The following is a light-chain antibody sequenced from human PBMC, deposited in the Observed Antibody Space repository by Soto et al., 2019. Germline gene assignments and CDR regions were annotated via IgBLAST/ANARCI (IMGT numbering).Light chain of an antibody. CDR1: QNIISW. J-gene: IGKJ1*01. Sequence: DIQMTQSPSTLSASVGDRVTITCRASQNIISWLAWYQQKPGKPPKLLIYAASSLESGVPSRFSGSGSGTEFTLTISSLQPDDFATYYCQQYNSYPWTFGQGTKVEIK. CDR3: QQYNSYPWT. CDR2: AAS. V-gene: IGKV1-5*01.